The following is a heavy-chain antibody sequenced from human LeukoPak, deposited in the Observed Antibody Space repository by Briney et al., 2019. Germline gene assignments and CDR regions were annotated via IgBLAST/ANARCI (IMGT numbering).Heavy chain of an antibody. D-gene: IGHD3-9*01. CDR1: GFTFSSYW. Sequence: PGGSLRLSCAASGFTFSSYWMSWVRQAPGKGLEWVANIKQDGSEKYYVDSVKGRFTISRDNAKNSLYLQMNSLRAEDTAVYYCARVTSVRYFDWLPPYYYYMDVWGKGTTVTVSS. J-gene: IGHJ6*03. CDR3: ARVTSVRYFDWLPPYYYYMDV. V-gene: IGHV3-7*01. CDR2: IKQDGSEK.